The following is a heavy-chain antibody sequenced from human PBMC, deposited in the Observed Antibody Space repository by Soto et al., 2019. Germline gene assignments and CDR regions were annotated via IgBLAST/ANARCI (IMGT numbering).Heavy chain of an antibody. Sequence: PSETLSLTCSIYSGSFSGYYWSWIRQPPGKGLEWIGYIYYRGSTNYNPSLKSRVTISVDTSKNQFSLRLSSVTAADTAIYYCARIGYCSGVRCLPLDYWGQGTLVTVSS. J-gene: IGHJ4*02. CDR2: IYYRGST. CDR3: ARIGYCSGVRCLPLDY. D-gene: IGHD2-15*01. CDR1: SGSFSGYY. V-gene: IGHV4-59*01.